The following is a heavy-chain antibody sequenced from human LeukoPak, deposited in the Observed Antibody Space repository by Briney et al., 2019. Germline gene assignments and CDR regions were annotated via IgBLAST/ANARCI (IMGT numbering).Heavy chain of an antibody. V-gene: IGHV3-23*01. CDR1: GFTFSSYA. D-gene: IGHD5-18*01. CDR3: AKASRFGYSYGPREYFYYMDV. CDR2: ISGSGGTT. J-gene: IGHJ6*03. Sequence: GGSLRLSCAASGFTFSSYAMNWVRQAPGKGLEWVSVISGSGGTTYYTDSVKGRFTISRDNSKNTLYLQMNTLRAEDTAVYYCAKASRFGYSYGPREYFYYMDVWGKGTTVTISS.